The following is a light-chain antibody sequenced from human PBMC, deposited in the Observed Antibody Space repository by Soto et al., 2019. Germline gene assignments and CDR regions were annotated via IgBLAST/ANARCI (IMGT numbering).Light chain of an antibody. CDR2: GAS. Sequence: EIVLTQSPGTLSLSPGERSARSFMCSQIVSSSYLAWYQQKPGQAPRLLIYGASSRATGIPDRFSGSGSGTDFTLTISRLEPEDFAVYYCQQYGSSPRTFGQGTKVDIK. J-gene: IGKJ1*01. CDR3: QQYGSSPRT. V-gene: IGKV3-20*01. CDR1: QIVSSSY.